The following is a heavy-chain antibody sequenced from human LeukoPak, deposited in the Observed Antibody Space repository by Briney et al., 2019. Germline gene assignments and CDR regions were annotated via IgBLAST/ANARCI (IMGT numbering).Heavy chain of an antibody. CDR2: ISGSGGST. CDR1: GFTFSSYA. V-gene: IGHV3-23*01. Sequence: GGSLRLSCAASGFTFSSYAMSWVRQAPGKGLEWVSAISGSGGSTYYADSVKGRFTISRDNSKNTLYLQMNSLRAEDTAVYYCAKGGLRYFDWLLPPHPQYYYYYGMDVWGQGTTATVSS. J-gene: IGHJ6*02. D-gene: IGHD3-9*01. CDR3: AKGGLRYFDWLLPPHPQYYYYYGMDV.